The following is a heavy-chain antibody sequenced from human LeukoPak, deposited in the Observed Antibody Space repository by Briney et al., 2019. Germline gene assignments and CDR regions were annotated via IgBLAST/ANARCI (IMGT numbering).Heavy chain of an antibody. CDR1: GGSISSGGYS. V-gene: IGHV4-30-2*01. CDR2: IYHSGST. J-gene: IGHJ3*02. Sequence: SETLSLTCAVSGGSISSGGYSWSWIRQPPGKGLEWIGYIYHSGSTYYNPSLKSRVTISVDRSKNQFSLKLSSVTAADTAVYYCARVLKARLTYDDAFDIWGQGTMVTVSS. D-gene: IGHD3-16*01. CDR3: ARVLKARLTYDDAFDI.